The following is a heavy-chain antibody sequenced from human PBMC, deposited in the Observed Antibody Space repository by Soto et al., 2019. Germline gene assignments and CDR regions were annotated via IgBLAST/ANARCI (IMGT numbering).Heavy chain of an antibody. CDR1: GGTFSSYT. D-gene: IGHD5-12*01. CDR3: ARGYRGYEYVDY. Sequence: QVQLVQSGAEVKKPGSSVKVSCKASGGTFSSYTISWVRQAPGQGLEWMGRIIPILGIANYAQKFQGRVTIPVDKSTSTAHMELSSLRSEDTAEYYCARGYRGYEYVDYWGQGTLVTVSS. V-gene: IGHV1-69*02. CDR2: IIPILGIA. J-gene: IGHJ4*02.